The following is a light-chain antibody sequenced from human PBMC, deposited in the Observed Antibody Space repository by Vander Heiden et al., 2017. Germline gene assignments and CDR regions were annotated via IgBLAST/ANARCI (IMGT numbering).Light chain of an antibody. Sequence: QSALTQPASVSGSPGQSITISCTGTSSDVGGYNYVSWYQQHPGKAPKFFIYEVTNRPSGVSYRFSGSKSGNTASLTISGLQAEDEADYYCSSFTSSSTWVFGGGTKLTVL. CDR3: SSFTSSSTWV. J-gene: IGLJ2*01. CDR1: SSDVGGYNY. V-gene: IGLV2-14*01. CDR2: EVT.